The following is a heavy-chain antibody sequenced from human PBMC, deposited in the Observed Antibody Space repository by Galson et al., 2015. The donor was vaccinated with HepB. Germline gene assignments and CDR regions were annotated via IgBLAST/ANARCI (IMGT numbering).Heavy chain of an antibody. J-gene: IGHJ4*02. CDR2: IIPILGIA. Sequence: SVKVSCKASGGTFSSYAISWVRQAPGQGLEWMGGIIPILGIANYAQKFQGRVTITADKSTSTAYMELSSLRSEDTAVYYCARGSDSGSYYPPFDYWGQGTLVTVSS. D-gene: IGHD3-10*01. CDR1: GGTFSSYA. V-gene: IGHV1-69*10. CDR3: ARGSDSGSYYPPFDY.